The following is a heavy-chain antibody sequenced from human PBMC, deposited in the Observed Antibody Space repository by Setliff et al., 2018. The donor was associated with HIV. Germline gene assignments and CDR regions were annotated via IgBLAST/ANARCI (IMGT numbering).Heavy chain of an antibody. Sequence: PSETLSLTCAVSGFSISSGFFWGWVRQPPGKGLEWIGSIYQSGTTYHNPALKSRVTISVDTSKNQFSLRLTSVTAADTAVYFCARVETTVTSRLDYWGQGTLVTVSS. J-gene: IGHJ4*02. V-gene: IGHV4-38-2*01. D-gene: IGHD4-17*01. CDR1: GFSISSGFF. CDR3: ARVETTVTSRLDY. CDR2: IYQSGTT.